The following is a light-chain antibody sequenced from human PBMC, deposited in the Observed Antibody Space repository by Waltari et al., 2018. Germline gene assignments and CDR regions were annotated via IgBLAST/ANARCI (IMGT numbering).Light chain of an antibody. CDR1: QSLLDRNGYSY. CDR3: MQTRQSPQT. Sequence: DVVMTQSPLSLAVTPGEPASMSCRSNQSLLDRNGYSYLDWYLQRPGQSPQLLIYLASTRASGVPDRLSGSGSGAAFTLKISRVEAEDVGVYYCMQTRQSPQTFGQGTKVDIK. V-gene: IGKV2-28*01. CDR2: LAS. J-gene: IGKJ1*01.